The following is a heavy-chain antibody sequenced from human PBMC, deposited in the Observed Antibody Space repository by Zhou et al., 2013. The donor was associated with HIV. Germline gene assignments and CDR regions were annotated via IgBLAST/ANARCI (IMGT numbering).Heavy chain of an antibody. CDR1: GYTFTSYG. CDR2: ISAYNGNT. Sequence: QVQLVQSGAEVKKPGASVKVSCKASGYTFTSYGISWVRQAPGQGLEWMGWISAYNGNTNYAQKLQGRVTMTTDTSTSTAYMELRSLRSDDTAVYYCARDGYYYDSSGYYPAYYFDYWGQGTLVTVSS. D-gene: IGHD3-22*01. CDR3: ARDGYYYDSSGYYPAYYFDY. J-gene: IGHJ4*02. V-gene: IGHV1-18*01.